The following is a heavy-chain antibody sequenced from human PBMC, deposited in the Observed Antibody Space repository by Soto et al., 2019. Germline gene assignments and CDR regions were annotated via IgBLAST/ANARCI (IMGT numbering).Heavy chain of an antibody. CDR1: GFTFSSYG. CDR2: ISYDGSNK. J-gene: IGHJ6*01. Sequence: QVQLVESGGGVVQPGRSLRLSCAASGFTFSSYGMHWVRQAPGKGLEWVAVISYDGSNKYYADSVKGRFTISRDNSKNTLYLQMNSLRAEDTAVYYCAKDLTAARPHYYYYGMDVW. V-gene: IGHV3-30*18. CDR3: AKDLTAARPHYYYYGMDV. D-gene: IGHD6-6*01.